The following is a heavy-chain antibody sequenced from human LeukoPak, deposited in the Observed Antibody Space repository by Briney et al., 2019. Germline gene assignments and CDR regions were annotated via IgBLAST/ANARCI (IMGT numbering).Heavy chain of an antibody. D-gene: IGHD2-2*01. CDR1: GYTFTGYY. V-gene: IGHV1-2*02. CDR3: ARGLVPAAMDPQADY. Sequence: ASVKVSCKASGYTFTGYYMHWVRQAPGQGLEWMGWINPNSGGTNYAQKFQGRVTMTRDTSISSAYMELSRLRSDDTAVYYCARGLVPAAMDPQADYWGQGTLVTVPS. J-gene: IGHJ4*02. CDR2: INPNSGGT.